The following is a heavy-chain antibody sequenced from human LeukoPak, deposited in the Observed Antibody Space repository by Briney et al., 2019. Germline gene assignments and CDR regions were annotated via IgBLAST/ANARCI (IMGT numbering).Heavy chain of an antibody. CDR3: ARESIAAAGTGDY. J-gene: IGHJ4*02. D-gene: IGHD6-13*01. Sequence: ASVKVSCKASGGTFSSYAISWVRQAPGQGLEWMGWINTNTGNPTYAQGFTGRFVFSLDTSVSTAYLQISSLKAEDTAVYYCARESIAAAGTGDYWGQGTLVTVSS. CDR2: INTNTGNP. V-gene: IGHV7-4-1*02. CDR1: GGTFSSYA.